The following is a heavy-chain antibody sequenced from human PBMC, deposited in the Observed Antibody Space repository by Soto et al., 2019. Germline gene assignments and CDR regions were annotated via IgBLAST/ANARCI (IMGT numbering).Heavy chain of an antibody. CDR1: DFTFSNAW. V-gene: IGHV3-15*07. CDR3: TGSSGYSYRTYGMDV. CDR2: IRSKSDGGTT. D-gene: IGHD5-18*01. J-gene: IGHJ6*02. Sequence: PGGSLRLSCAASDFTFSNAWMNLVRQAPGKGLEWVGRIRSKSDGGTTDFAAPVNGRFSISRDDSNTTLYLQMNSLKTEDTGVYYCTGSSGYSYRTYGMDVWAQGTTVPSP.